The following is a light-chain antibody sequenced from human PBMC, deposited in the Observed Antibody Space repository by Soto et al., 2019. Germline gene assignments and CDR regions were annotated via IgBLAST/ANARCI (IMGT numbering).Light chain of an antibody. CDR2: AAS. Sequence: DIQMTQSPSSLSASVGDRVTITCRASESISRHLNWYQQKPGKAPKILIYAASSLQNGVPSRFRGSGSGTDFTLTITNLQPEDFGTYYCQQTYSTLSITFGQGTRL. V-gene: IGKV1-39*01. CDR1: ESISRH. CDR3: QQTYSTLSIT. J-gene: IGKJ5*01.